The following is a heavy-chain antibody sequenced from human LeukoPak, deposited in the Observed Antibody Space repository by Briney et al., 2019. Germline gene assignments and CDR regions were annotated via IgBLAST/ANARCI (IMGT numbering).Heavy chain of an antibody. J-gene: IGHJ6*03. CDR3: ARGYNWNNYYYYSYMDV. V-gene: IGHV3-33*01. D-gene: IGHD1/OR15-1a*01. Sequence: PGRSLRLSCAASGFTFSSYGMHWVRQAPGKGLEWVAVIWYDGSNKYYADSVKGRFTISRDNSKNTLYLQMNSLRAEDTAVYYCARGYNWNNYYYYSYMDVWGKGTTVTVSS. CDR2: IWYDGSNK. CDR1: GFTFSSYG.